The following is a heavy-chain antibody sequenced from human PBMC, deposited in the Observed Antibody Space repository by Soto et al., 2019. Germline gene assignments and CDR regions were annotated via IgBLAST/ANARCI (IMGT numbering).Heavy chain of an antibody. CDR3: ARGYTDDPSSSDAFDI. CDR2: ISSSSSYI. CDR1: GFTFSSYS. J-gene: IGHJ3*02. D-gene: IGHD6-6*01. V-gene: IGHV3-21*01. Sequence: XVSLRLSFAASGFTFSSYSMNWVRQAPGKGLEWVSSISSSSSYIYYADSVKGRFTISRDNAKNSLYLQMNSLRAEDTAVYYCARGYTDDPSSSDAFDIWGQGTMVTVSS.